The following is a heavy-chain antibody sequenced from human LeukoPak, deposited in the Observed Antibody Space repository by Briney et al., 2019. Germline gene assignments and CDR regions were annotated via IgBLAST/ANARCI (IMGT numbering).Heavy chain of an antibody. J-gene: IGHJ6*02. CDR1: GYTFTSYA. V-gene: IGHV7-4-1*02. CDR3: ARGYSPFYYYGMDV. D-gene: IGHD1-1*01. Sequence: ASVKVSCKASGYTFTSYAMNWVRQAPGQGLEWMGWINTNTGNPTYAQGFTGRFVFSLDTSVSTAYLQISSLKAEDTAVYYCARGYSPFYYYGMDVWGQGTTATVSS. CDR2: INTNTGNP.